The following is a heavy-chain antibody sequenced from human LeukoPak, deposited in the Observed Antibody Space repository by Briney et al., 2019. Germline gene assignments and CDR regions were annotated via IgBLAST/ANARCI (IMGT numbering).Heavy chain of an antibody. CDR2: ISSSSSTI. D-gene: IGHD4-17*01. CDR1: GFTFSSYS. Sequence: GGSLRLSCAASGFTFSSYSMNWVRQAPGKGLEWASYISSSSSTIYYADSVKGRFTISRDNAKNSLYLQMNSLRAEDTAVYYCARAGYGYYFDYWGQGTLVTVSS. J-gene: IGHJ4*02. CDR3: ARAGYGYYFDY. V-gene: IGHV3-48*01.